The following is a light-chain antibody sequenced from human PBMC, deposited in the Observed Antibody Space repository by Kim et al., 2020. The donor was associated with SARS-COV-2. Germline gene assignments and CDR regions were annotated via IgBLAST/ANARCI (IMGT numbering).Light chain of an antibody. CDR1: SSDIGGYNY. Sequence: QSALTQPASVSGSPGQSITISCTGTSSDIGGYNYVSWYQQHPGKAPKLMIHDVSKRPSGVSDRFSGSKSGNTASLTISGLQAEDEADYYCSSFTSSSTYVFVTGTKVTVL. CDR2: DVS. V-gene: IGLV2-14*03. J-gene: IGLJ1*01. CDR3: SSFTSSSTYV.